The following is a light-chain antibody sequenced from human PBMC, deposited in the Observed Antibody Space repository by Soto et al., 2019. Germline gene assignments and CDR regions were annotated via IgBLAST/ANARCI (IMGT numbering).Light chain of an antibody. CDR1: NSNIGAGYD. CDR3: QSYDSSLSGWV. V-gene: IGLV1-40*01. J-gene: IGLJ3*02. Sequence: QSVLTQPPSVSGAPGQRVTISCTGYNSNIGAGYDVHWYQQLPGTAPKLLIYGNGNRPSGVPDRFSASKSGTSASLAITGLQAEDEADYYCQSYDSSLSGWVFGGGTKLTVL. CDR2: GNG.